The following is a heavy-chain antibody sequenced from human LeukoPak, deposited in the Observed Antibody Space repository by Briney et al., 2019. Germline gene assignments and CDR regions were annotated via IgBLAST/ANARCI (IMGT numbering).Heavy chain of an antibody. CDR2: IKQDGSEK. D-gene: IGHD1-1*01. J-gene: IGHJ3*02. Sequence: GGSLRLSCAASGFTFSDYYMSWIRQAPGKGLEWVANIKQDGSEKYYADSVKGRFTISRDNAKNSLYLQMNSLRGEDTALYYCARGGLIQRHAFDIWGQGTMVTVSS. V-gene: IGHV3-7*03. CDR1: GFTFSDYY. CDR3: ARGGLIQRHAFDI.